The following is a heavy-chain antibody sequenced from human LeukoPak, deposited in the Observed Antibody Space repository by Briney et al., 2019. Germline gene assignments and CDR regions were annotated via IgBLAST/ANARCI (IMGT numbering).Heavy chain of an antibody. CDR1: GFTFSSYS. Sequence: PGGSLRLSCAASGFTFSSYSMNWVRQAPGKGLEWVSYISSSSTIYYADSVKGRFTISRDNAKNSLYLQMNSLRAEDTAVYYCARTRRGNWFDPWGQGTLVTVSS. J-gene: IGHJ5*02. D-gene: IGHD3-10*01. CDR2: ISSSSTI. V-gene: IGHV3-48*01. CDR3: ARTRRGNWFDP.